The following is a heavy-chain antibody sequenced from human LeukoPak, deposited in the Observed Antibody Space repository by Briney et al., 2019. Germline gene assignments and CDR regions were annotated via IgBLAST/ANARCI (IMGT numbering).Heavy chain of an antibody. Sequence: PGGSLRLSCAASGFTFSSYGMRWDRQAPGKGMEWEAFIRYDGSNKYYADSVKGRFTISRDNSKNTLYLQMNRLRAEDTAVYYCAKDRSTSCPLNYWGQGTLVTVSS. V-gene: IGHV3-30*02. CDR3: AKDRSTSCPLNY. CDR2: IRYDGSNK. D-gene: IGHD2-2*01. CDR1: GFTFSSYG. J-gene: IGHJ4*02.